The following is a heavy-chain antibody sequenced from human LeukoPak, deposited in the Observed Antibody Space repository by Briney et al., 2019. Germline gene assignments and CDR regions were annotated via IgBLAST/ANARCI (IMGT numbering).Heavy chain of an antibody. CDR3: VRGGYCSGGTCYKWNAFDI. CDR2: IVSSGSSI. V-gene: IGHV3-48*03. Sequence: PGGSLRLSCAASGFPFSSNEMNWGRQAPGKGLEWVSYIVSSGSSIYYADSVRGGFTLSRANAKNSLYLQMNSLRAEDTAIYYCVRGGYCSGGTCYKWNAFDIWGQGTRVTVSS. J-gene: IGHJ3*02. CDR1: GFPFSSNE. D-gene: IGHD2-15*01.